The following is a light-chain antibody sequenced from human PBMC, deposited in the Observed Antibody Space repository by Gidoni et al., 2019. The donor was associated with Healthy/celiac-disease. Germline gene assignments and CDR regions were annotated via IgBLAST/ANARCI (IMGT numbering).Light chain of an antibody. CDR3: QQYGSSPPIT. J-gene: IGKJ1*01. Sequence: IVLTQSPGTLSLSPGARATLSCRASQSVSSSYLAWYQQKPGQAPRLLIYGASSRATGIPDRFSGSGSGTDFTLTISRLEPEDFAVYYCQQYGSSPPITFGQGTKVEIK. CDR1: QSVSSSY. CDR2: GAS. V-gene: IGKV3-20*01.